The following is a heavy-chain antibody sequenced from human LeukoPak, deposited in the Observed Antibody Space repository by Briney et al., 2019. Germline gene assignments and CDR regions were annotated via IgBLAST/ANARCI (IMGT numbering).Heavy chain of an antibody. Sequence: GGSLRLSCAASGFTVSSNYMSWVRQAPGKGLEWVSIIYSGGSTFYADSVKGRFTISRDNSKNTLYLQMNSLRTEDTAVYYCARGGSYLSAFDIWGQGTMVTVSS. CDR3: ARGGSYLSAFDI. CDR2: IYSGGST. V-gene: IGHV3-53*01. J-gene: IGHJ3*02. D-gene: IGHD1-26*01. CDR1: GFTVSSNY.